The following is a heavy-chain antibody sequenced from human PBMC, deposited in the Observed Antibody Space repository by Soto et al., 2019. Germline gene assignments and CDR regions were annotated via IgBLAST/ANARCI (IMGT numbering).Heavy chain of an antibody. CDR3: ARGGRAHSSRTSGYYYYGMDV. V-gene: IGHV4-34*01. CDR2: INHSGST. J-gene: IGHJ6*02. Sequence: QVQLQQWGAGLLKPSETLSLTCAVYGGSFSGYYWSWIRQPPGKGLEWIGEINHSGSTNYNPSLKSRVTISVDTSKNQFPLKLSAVTAADTAVYYCARGGRAHSSRTSGYYYYGMDVWGQGTTVTVSS. D-gene: IGHD6-13*01. CDR1: GGSFSGYY.